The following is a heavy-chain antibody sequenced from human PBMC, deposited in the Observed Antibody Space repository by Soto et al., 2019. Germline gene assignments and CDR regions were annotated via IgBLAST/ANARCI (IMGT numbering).Heavy chain of an antibody. D-gene: IGHD2-15*01. V-gene: IGHV3-15*01. CDR2: IKSKTDGGTT. Sequence: PGGSLRLSCAASGFTFSNAWMSWVRQAPGKGLEWVGRIKSKTDGGTTDYAAPVKGRFTISRDDSKNTLYLQMNSLKTEDTAVYYCTTPRGNHGGNPYYYYGMDVWGQGTTVTVSS. CDR3: TTPRGNHGGNPYYYYGMDV. CDR1: GFTFSNAW. J-gene: IGHJ6*02.